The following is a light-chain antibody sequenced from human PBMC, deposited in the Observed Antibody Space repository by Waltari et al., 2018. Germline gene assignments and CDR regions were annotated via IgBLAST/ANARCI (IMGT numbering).Light chain of an antibody. J-gene: IGLJ2*01. CDR1: NRDLVGYHY. V-gene: IGLV2-14*03. Sequence: QSALTQPASVSGSPGQSITISCTGANRDLVGYHYVSWYQQHPGEAPKLIIYDVTHRPSGVSNHFSGSMSGNTASLTISGLQAEDEAHYYCSSYTSSSTVIFGGGTKLTVL. CDR3: SSYTSSSTVI. CDR2: DVT.